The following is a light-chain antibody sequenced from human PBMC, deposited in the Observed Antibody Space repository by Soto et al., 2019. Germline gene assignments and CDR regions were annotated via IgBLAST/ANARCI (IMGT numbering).Light chain of an antibody. J-gene: IGKJ2*01. Sequence: DIVMTQSPLSLPVTPGEPASISCKSSQSLLHSNGQKYLDWYLQKPGQSPQLLIHLGSNRASGVLDRFSGSGSGTDFTLQISRVEAEDVGVYYCMQSLQTPNTFGQGTSLEIK. CDR2: LGS. CDR1: QSLLHSNGQKY. V-gene: IGKV2-28*01. CDR3: MQSLQTPNT.